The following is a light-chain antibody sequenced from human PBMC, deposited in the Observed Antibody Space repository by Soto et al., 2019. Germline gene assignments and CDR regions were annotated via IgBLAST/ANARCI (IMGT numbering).Light chain of an antibody. CDR2: GTS. CDR3: QQYDSLPPWT. V-gene: IGKV3-20*01. Sequence: EIVLTQSPGIMYLSPGERATLSCRASQTVGRSFLAWYQQKPGQSPRLLIFGTSIRATGIPDRFSGGGSGADFTLTISRRDPEDFAVYYCQQYDSLPPWTFGQGTRVEVK. J-gene: IGKJ1*01. CDR1: QTVGRSF.